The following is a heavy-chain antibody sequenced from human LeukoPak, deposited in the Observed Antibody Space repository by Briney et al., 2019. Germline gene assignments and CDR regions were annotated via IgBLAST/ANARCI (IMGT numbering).Heavy chain of an antibody. CDR2: IYYSGST. D-gene: IGHD3-22*01. CDR1: GGSISSSSYY. Sequence: SETLSLTCTVSGGSISSSSYYWGWIRQPPGKGLEWIGSIYYSGSTYYNPSLKSRVTISVDTSKNQFSLKLSSVTAADTAVYYCARDDSYYDSSGEGEWVDIWGQGTMVTVSS. J-gene: IGHJ3*02. CDR3: ARDDSYYDSSGEGEWVDI. V-gene: IGHV4-39*07.